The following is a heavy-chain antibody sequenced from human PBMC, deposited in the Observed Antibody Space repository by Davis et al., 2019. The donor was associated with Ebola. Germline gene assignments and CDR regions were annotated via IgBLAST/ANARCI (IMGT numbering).Heavy chain of an antibody. D-gene: IGHD4-23*01. CDR3: VKDKTVAVVPATHAPFDM. Sequence: GESLKISCAASGFTFSSYAMHWVRQAPGKGLEWVAVISYDGSNKYYADSVKGRFTISRDNSKNTLYLKMNSLRAEDTAVYYCVKDKTVAVVPATHAPFDMWGQGTMVIVSS. CDR1: GFTFSSYA. J-gene: IGHJ3*02. CDR2: ISYDGSNK. V-gene: IGHV3-30-3*01.